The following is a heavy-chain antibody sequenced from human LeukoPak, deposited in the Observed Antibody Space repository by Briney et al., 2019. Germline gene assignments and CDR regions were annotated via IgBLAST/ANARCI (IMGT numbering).Heavy chain of an antibody. CDR3: ARATNVAAAAGTYDY. V-gene: IGHV4-31*03. CDR2: IYYSGST. Sequence: IPSETLSLTCTVSGGSISSGGYHWSWIRQHPGKGLEWIGYIYYSGSTYYNPSLKSRVTISVDTSKNQFSLKLSSVTAADTAVYYCARATNVAAAAGTYDYWGQGTLVTVSS. D-gene: IGHD6-13*01. J-gene: IGHJ4*02. CDR1: GGSISSGGYH.